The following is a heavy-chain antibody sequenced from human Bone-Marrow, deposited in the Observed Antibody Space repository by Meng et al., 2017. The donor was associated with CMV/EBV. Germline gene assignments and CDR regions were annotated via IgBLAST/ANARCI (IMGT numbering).Heavy chain of an antibody. CDR1: GFTFGDNA. Sequence: GGSLRLSCAASGFTFGDNAMSWVRQAPGKGLEWVAVISYDGSNKYYADSVKGRFTISRDNSKNTLYLQMNSLRAEDTAVYYCARDIDRRITIFDYYYYGMDVWGQGTTVTVSS. J-gene: IGHJ6*02. CDR3: ARDIDRRITIFDYYYYGMDV. V-gene: IGHV3-30-3*01. D-gene: IGHD3-3*01. CDR2: ISYDGSNK.